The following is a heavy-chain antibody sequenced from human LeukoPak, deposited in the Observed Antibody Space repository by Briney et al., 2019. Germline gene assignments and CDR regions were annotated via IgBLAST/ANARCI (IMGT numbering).Heavy chain of an antibody. CDR3: ARLMGWFGELSRPYYMDV. D-gene: IGHD3-10*01. V-gene: IGHV4-34*01. CDR1: GGSFSGYY. J-gene: IGHJ6*03. CDR2: INHSGST. Sequence: SETLSLTCAVYGGSFSGYYWSWIRQPPGKGLEWIGEINHSGSTNYNPSLKSRVTISVDTSKNQFSLKLSSVTAADTAVYYCARLMGWFGELSRPYYMDVWGKGTTVTISS.